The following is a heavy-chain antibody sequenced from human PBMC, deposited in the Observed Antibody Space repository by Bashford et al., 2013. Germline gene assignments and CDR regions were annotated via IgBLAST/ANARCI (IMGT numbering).Heavy chain of an antibody. CDR1: GYTFTNYR. J-gene: IGHJ5*02. D-gene: IGHD3-9*01. Sequence: ASVKVSCKASGYTFTNYRMHWVRQAPGQRLEWLQLINGGNGNTKYSQKFQGRVTITRDTSARSIYVELSSLRSEDTAVYYCAREGAIYYDVLTGYYDTWGQGTLVTVSS. V-gene: IGHV1-3*01. CDR3: AREGAIYYDVLTGYYDT. CDR2: INGGNGNT.